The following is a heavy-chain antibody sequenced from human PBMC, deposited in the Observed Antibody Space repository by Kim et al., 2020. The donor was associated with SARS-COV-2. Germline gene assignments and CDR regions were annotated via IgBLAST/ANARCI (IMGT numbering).Heavy chain of an antibody. Sequence: SETLSLTCTVSGGSISSYYWSWIRQPPGKGLEWIGYIYYSGSTNYNPSLKSRVTISVDTSKNQFSLKLSSVTAADTAVYYCARERADYKGWGTDGMDVWGQGTTVTVSS. V-gene: IGHV4-59*01. CDR2: IYYSGST. CDR1: GGSISSYY. D-gene: IGHD3-16*01. CDR3: ARERADYKGWGTDGMDV. J-gene: IGHJ6*02.